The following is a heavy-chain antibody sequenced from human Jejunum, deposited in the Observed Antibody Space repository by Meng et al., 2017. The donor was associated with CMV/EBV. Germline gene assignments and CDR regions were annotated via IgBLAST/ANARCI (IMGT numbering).Heavy chain of an antibody. CDR3: SRWGTETQQLLPY. CDR1: FTFADYG. J-gene: IGHJ4*02. D-gene: IGHD3-16*01. Sequence: FTFADYGLTWVRQAPGKGLEWVGFIGNQHFSGTLQYAASVKGRFTFSRDDSKNIAYLQMNSLRTEDTAVYYCSRWGTETQQLLPYWGQGTLVTVSS. V-gene: IGHV3-49*04. CDR2: IGNQHFSGTL.